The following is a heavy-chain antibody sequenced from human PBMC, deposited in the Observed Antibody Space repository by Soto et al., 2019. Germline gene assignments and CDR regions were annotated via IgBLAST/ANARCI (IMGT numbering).Heavy chain of an antibody. D-gene: IGHD2-21*02. CDR2: IYYSGRT. J-gene: IGHJ4*02. CDR1: GESISSSSYY. Sequence: SETLSLTCIVSGESISSSSYYWGWIRQPPGKGLEWIGSIYYSGRTYYNPSFKSRVTISIDTSKNQFSLKLSSVTATETAVYYCDRQRTTVVTQAYFDHWGQGALVTVSS. V-gene: IGHV4-39*01. CDR3: DRQRTTVVTQAYFDH.